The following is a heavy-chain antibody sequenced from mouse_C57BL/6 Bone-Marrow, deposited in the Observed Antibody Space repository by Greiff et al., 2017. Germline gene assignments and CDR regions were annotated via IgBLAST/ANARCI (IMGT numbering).Heavy chain of an antibody. CDR3: TYGSSFPFAY. V-gene: IGHV14-4*01. J-gene: IGHJ3*01. D-gene: IGHD1-1*01. CDR2: IDPENGDT. Sequence: VQLQQSGAELVRPGASVKLSCTASGFNIKDDYMHWVKQRPEQGLEWIGWIDPENGDTEYASKFQGKATITADTSSNTAYLQLSSLTSEDTAVYYCTYGSSFPFAYGGQGTLVTVSA. CDR1: GFNIKDDY.